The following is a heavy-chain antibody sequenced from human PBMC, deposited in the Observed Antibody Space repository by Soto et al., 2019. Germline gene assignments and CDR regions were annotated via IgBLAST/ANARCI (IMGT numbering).Heavy chain of an antibody. D-gene: IGHD3-22*01. J-gene: IGHJ3*02. Sequence: SETLSLTCTVSGGSISSGGYYWSWIRQHPGKGLEWIGYIYYSGSTYYNPSLKSRVTISVDTSKNQFSLKLSSVTAADTAVYYCARGMYYYDSSGYYPDYAFDIWGQGTMVTVSS. CDR2: IYYSGST. V-gene: IGHV4-31*03. CDR3: ARGMYYYDSSGYYPDYAFDI. CDR1: GGSISSGGYY.